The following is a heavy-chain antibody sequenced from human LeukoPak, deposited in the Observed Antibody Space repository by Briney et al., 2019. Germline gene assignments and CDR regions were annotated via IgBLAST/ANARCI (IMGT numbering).Heavy chain of an antibody. D-gene: IGHD6-13*01. V-gene: IGHV3-7*04. CDR1: GFTFSTYW. CDR2: IKQDGSEK. J-gene: IGHJ4*02. Sequence: GGSLRLSCAASGFTFSTYWMNWVRQAPGKGLEWVANIKQDGSEKYYVDSVKGRFIISRDNAKNSLYLQMNSLRAEDTAVYYCARAAGFVLDYCGQGTLVTVSS. CDR3: ARAAGFVLDY.